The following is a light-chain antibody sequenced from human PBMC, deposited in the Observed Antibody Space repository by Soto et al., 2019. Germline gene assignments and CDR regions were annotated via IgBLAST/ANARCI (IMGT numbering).Light chain of an antibody. CDR1: QSVSTN. J-gene: IGKJ5*01. CDR3: QQYNNWPPIT. CDR2: GAY. Sequence: EIVLTQSPATMSVSPGERATLSCRASQSVSTNLAWYQQKPGQPPRLLIYGAYTRATDIPARFSGSGSGTEFTLTIIGLQSEDFAVYYCQQYNNWPPITLGQGTRLEIK. V-gene: IGKV3-15*01.